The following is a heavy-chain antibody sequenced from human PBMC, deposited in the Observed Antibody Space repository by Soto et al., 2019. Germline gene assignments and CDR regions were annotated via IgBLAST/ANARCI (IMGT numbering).Heavy chain of an antibody. D-gene: IGHD3-3*02. V-gene: IGHV1-3*01. CDR3: ARDRKTLGPRANDALDI. Sequence: QAQLVQSGAEMKKPGASVKVSCKATGYTFSAYTMNWVRQAPGQSLEWMGWINAGGGNTKYSQNFQGRVSITRDTSASTVYMELTGLTSEDTAVYYCARDRKTLGPRANDALDIWGQGTMVTVSS. CDR2: INAGGGNT. J-gene: IGHJ3*02. CDR1: GYTFSAYT.